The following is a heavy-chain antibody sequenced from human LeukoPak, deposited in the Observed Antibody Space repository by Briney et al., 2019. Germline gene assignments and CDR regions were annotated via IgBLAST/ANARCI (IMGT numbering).Heavy chain of an antibody. CDR3: ARQVMVRGVIMIGDY. V-gene: IGHV3-48*02. D-gene: IGHD3-10*01. Sequence: GGSLRLSCAASGFTFSRNSMNWVRQAPGKGLEWVSYISSSSSTIYYADSVKGRFTISRDNAKNSLYLQMNSLRDNETAVYYCARQVMVRGVIMIGDYWGQGTLVTVSS. J-gene: IGHJ4*02. CDR2: ISSSSSTI. CDR1: GFTFSRNS.